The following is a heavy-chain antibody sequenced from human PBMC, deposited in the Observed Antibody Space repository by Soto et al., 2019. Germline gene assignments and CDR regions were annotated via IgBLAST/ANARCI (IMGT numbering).Heavy chain of an antibody. CDR2: IYYNGNT. CDR3: ASAVRSWFYFDY. CDR1: GGSISSGGYY. Sequence: QVQLQESGPGLVKPSQTLSLTCTVSGGSISSGGYYWSWIRQLPGKGLEWIVYIYYNGNTYYNPSIKSRVTISLDTSKNQCSMKLNSVTAADTAVYYCASAVRSWFYFDYWGQGALVNVSS. J-gene: IGHJ4*02. D-gene: IGHD6-13*01. V-gene: IGHV4-31*03.